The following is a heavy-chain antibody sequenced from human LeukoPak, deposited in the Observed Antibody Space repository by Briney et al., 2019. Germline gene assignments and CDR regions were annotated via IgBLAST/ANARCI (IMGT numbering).Heavy chain of an antibody. V-gene: IGHV4-61*08. J-gene: IGHJ4*02. CDR2: IYYSGST. CDR3: ARSTTPSGWSYFDY. CDR1: GGSISSGGYY. D-gene: IGHD6-19*01. Sequence: SETLSLTCTVSGGSISSGGYYWSWIRQHPGKGLEWIGYIYYSGSTNYNPSLKSRVTISVDTSKNQFSLKLSSVTAADTAVYYCARSTTPSGWSYFDYWGQGTLVTVSS.